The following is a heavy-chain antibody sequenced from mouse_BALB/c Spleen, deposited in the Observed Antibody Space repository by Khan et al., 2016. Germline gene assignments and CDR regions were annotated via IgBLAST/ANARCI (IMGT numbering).Heavy chain of an antibody. Sequence: QIQLVQSGPELKRPGKTVKISCKASGYTFTNYGINWVKQAPGKGLKWMGWINTYSGESTYADDFKGRFAFSLETSANTAYLHINNLKNEDTATYFCARYRYYYGSSRYFDVWGAGTTVTVSS. CDR1: GYTFTNYG. CDR3: ARYRYYYGSSRYFDV. J-gene: IGHJ1*01. D-gene: IGHD1-1*01. V-gene: IGHV9-3-1*01. CDR2: INTYSGES.